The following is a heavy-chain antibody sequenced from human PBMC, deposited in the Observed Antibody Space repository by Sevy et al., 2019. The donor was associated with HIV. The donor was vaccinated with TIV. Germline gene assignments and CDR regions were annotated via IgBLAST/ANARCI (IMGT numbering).Heavy chain of an antibody. CDR3: AKAYHNAQTHVYDSSGYCLDY. D-gene: IGHD3-22*01. V-gene: IGHV3-30*18. Sequence: GGSLRLSCAASGFTFSSYGMHWVRQAPGKGLEWVAVISYDGSNKYYADSVKGRFTISRDNSKNTRYLQMNSLRAEDTAVYYCAKAYHNAQTHVYDSSGYCLDYWGQGTLVTVSS. J-gene: IGHJ4*02. CDR2: ISYDGSNK. CDR1: GFTFSSYG.